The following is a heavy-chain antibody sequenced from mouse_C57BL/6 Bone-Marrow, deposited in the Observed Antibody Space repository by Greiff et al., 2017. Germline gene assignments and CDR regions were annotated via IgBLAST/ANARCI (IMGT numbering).Heavy chain of an antibody. J-gene: IGHJ4*01. D-gene: IGHD2-4*01. CDR3: ARSYDYDDYTIDY. CDR2: MHPNGGSP. V-gene: IGHV1-64*01. CDR1: GYTFTNYW. Sequence: QVQLQQPGAELVKPGASVKLSCKASGYTFTNYWMHWVKQRPGQGLEWIGMMHPNGGSPDYNEKFKSEATLSVDKSSGTAYMERSSLTSEDSAVYYCARSYDYDDYTIDYWGQGTSVTVSS.